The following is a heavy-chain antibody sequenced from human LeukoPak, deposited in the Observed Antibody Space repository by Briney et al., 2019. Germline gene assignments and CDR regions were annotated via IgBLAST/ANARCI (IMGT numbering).Heavy chain of an antibody. CDR2: IYTSGST. Sequence: SETLSLTRTVSGGSISSYYWSWLRQPAGKGLEWIGRIYTSGSTNYNPSLTSRVTMSVDTSKNQFSLKLSSVTAADTAVYYCARLNVDTAVDLWGRGTLVTVSS. CDR3: ARLNVDTAVDL. V-gene: IGHV4-4*07. J-gene: IGHJ2*01. CDR1: GGSISSYY. D-gene: IGHD5-18*01.